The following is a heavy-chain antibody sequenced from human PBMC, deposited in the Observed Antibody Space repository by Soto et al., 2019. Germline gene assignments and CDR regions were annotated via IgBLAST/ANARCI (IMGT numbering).Heavy chain of an antibody. CDR2: ISYDGSNK. CDR3: AKDRGYYGSGTYYPYSPGQ. CDR1: QFTFSDYA. Sequence: QPGGSLRLSCAASQFTFSDYAMHWVRQAPGKXLEWVAVISYDGSNKYYADSVKGRFTIARDNSKNTLFLQMNSLRPEDTAVYYCAKDRGYYGSGTYYPYSPGQWGQGTLVTVSS. D-gene: IGHD3-10*01. V-gene: IGHV3-30*18. J-gene: IGHJ4*02.